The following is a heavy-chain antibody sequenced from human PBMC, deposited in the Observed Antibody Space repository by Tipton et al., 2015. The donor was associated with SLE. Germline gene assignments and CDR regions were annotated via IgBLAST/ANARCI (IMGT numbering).Heavy chain of an antibody. V-gene: IGHV4-4*08. CDR3: ASGANGSGNSYLGGWFDP. CDR2: IYISGTT. CDR1: GGSIRDYY. Sequence: TLSLTCSVSGGSIRDYYWTWIRQPPGKGLEWFGHIYISGTTNYNPSLESRVTISIDTSKNQFSLRLRSVTAADTAMYYCASGANGSGNSYLGGWFDPWGQGTPVTVSS. D-gene: IGHD3-10*01. J-gene: IGHJ5*02.